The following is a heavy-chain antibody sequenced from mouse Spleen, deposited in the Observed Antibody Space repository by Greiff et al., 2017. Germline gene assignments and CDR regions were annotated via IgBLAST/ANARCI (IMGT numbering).Heavy chain of an antibody. CDR1: GYTFTSYG. CDR3: ARGGLSNY. Sequence: QVQLQQSGAELARPGASVKLSCKASGYTFTSYGISWVKQRTGQGLEWIGEIYPRSGNTYYNEKFKGKATFTADTSSNTAYMQLSSLTTEDSAIYYCARGGLSNYWGQGTTLTVSS. J-gene: IGHJ2*01. D-gene: IGHD3-1*01. V-gene: IGHV1-81*01. CDR2: IYPRSGNT.